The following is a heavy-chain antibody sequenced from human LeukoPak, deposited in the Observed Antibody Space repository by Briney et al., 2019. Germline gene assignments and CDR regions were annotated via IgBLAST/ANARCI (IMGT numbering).Heavy chain of an antibody. CDR2: IYHSGST. V-gene: IGHV4-30-2*01. J-gene: IGHJ4*02. Sequence: SETLSLTCTVSGASIGSGNYYWTWIRQPPGKGLEWIGYIYHSGSTYSNSSLKSRVTISIDRSKNQFSLNLSSVTAADTAVYYCARDIGAGISPFDYWGQGTLVTVSS. CDR1: GASIGSGNYY. D-gene: IGHD3-3*02. CDR3: ARDIGAGISPFDY.